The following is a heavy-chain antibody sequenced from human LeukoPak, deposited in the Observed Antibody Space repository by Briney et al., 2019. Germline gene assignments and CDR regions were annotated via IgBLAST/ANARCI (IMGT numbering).Heavy chain of an antibody. CDR2: IFPSGGEI. D-gene: IGHD2-2*01. CDR3: ARDGVVVVPAAVRGFDY. Sequence: GGSLRLSCAASGFTFSTFAMIWVRQPPGKGLEWVSSIFPSGGEIHYADSVRGRFTISRDNAKNSLYLQMNSLRAEDTAVYYCARDGVVVVPAAVRGFDYWGQGTLVTVSS. V-gene: IGHV3-21*01. J-gene: IGHJ4*02. CDR1: GFTFSTFA.